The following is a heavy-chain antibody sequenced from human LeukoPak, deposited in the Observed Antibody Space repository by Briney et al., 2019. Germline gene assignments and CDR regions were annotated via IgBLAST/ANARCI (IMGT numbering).Heavy chain of an antibody. CDR2: IYYSGST. V-gene: IGHV4-39*07. CDR3: ARGQVVIKS. Sequence: SETLSLTCTVSGGSISSSSYYWGWIRQPPGKGLEWIGSIYYSGSTYYNPSLKSRVTISVDTSKNQFSLKLSSVTAADTAVYYCARGQVVIKSWGQGTLVTVSS. J-gene: IGHJ4*02. CDR1: GGSISSSSYY. D-gene: IGHD3-22*01.